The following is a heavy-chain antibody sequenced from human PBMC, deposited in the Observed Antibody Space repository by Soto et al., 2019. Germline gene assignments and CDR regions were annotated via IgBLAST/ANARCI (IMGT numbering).Heavy chain of an antibody. CDR2: INHSGST. CDR1: GGSFSGYY. Sequence: PSETLSLTCAVYGGSFSGYYWSWIRQPPGKGLEWIGEINHSGSTNYNPSLKSRVTISVDTSKNQFSLKLSSVTAADTAVYYCARRSYPLYCSGGSCYGYYYYYGMDVWGQGTTVTVSS. V-gene: IGHV4-34*01. CDR3: ARRSYPLYCSGGSCYGYYYYYGMDV. D-gene: IGHD2-15*01. J-gene: IGHJ6*02.